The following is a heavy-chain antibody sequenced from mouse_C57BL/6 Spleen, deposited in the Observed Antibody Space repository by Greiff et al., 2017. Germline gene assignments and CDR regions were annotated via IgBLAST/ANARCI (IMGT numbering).Heavy chain of an antibody. CDR2: IRNKANNHAT. V-gene: IGHV6-6*01. Sequence: EVKLMESGGGLVQPGGSMKLSYAASGFTFSDAWMDWVRQSPEKGLEWVAEIRNKANNHATYYAESVKGRFTISRDDSKSSVYLQMNSLRAEDTGIYYCTVYDYDDGGAMDYWGQGTSVTVSS. J-gene: IGHJ4*01. D-gene: IGHD2-4*01. CDR1: GFTFSDAW. CDR3: TVYDYDDGGAMDY.